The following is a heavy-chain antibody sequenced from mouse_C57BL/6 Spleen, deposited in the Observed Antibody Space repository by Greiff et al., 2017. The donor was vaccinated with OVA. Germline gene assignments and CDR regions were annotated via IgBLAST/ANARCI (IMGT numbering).Heavy chain of an antibody. D-gene: IGHD6-1*01. J-gene: IGHJ4*01. CDR3: AQTAPSMDY. V-gene: IGHV1-39*01. CDR1: GYTFTDYY. Sequence: EVQLQQSGPELVKPGASVKISCKASGYTFTDYYMNWVKQSPGKSLEWIGVINPNYGTTSYNQKFKGKATLTVDKSSSTAYMQLNRLASEDSAVYYCAQTAPSMDYWGQGTSVTVSS. CDR2: INPNYGTT.